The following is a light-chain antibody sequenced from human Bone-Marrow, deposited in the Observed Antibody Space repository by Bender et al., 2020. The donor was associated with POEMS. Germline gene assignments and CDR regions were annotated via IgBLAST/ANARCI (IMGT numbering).Light chain of an antibody. CDR3: AAWDDSLKGWV. Sequence: SYELTQPPSVSVSPGQTATITCSGDKLGDKYTSWYQRKPGQSPVLVISHDRDRPSGIPVRFSGSNSGNTATLAISGLQSEDEADYYCAAWDDSLKGWVFGGGTKVTVL. CDR2: HDR. V-gene: IGLV3-1*01. CDR1: KLGDKY. J-gene: IGLJ3*02.